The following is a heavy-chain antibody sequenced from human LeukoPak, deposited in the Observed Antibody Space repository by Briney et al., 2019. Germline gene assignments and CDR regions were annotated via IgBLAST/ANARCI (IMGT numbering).Heavy chain of an antibody. V-gene: IGHV3-74*01. Sequence: GGSLRLSCAASGFTFSHYWMHWVRQAPGKGLVWVSRINGDGTTTSYTDSVKGRFTISRDNAQNTLYLQMNSLRPDDTAVYYCARAGLGFDSWGQGTLVTVSS. J-gene: IGHJ4*02. CDR3: ARAGLGFDS. CDR2: INGDGTTT. CDR1: GFTFSHYW. D-gene: IGHD3-16*01.